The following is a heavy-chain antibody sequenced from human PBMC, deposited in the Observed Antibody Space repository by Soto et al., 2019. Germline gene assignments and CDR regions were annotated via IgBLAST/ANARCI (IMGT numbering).Heavy chain of an antibody. Sequence: QVQLQQWGAGLLKPSETLSLTCAVYGGSFSGYYWSWIRQPPGKGLEWMGEINHSGSTNYNPSLKSRVTISVDTSKNQFSLKLSSVTAADTAVYYCARGSGYSYGTQYNYFDYWGQGTLVTVSS. J-gene: IGHJ4*02. V-gene: IGHV4-34*01. D-gene: IGHD5-18*01. CDR1: GGSFSGYY. CDR2: INHSGST. CDR3: ARGSGYSYGTQYNYFDY.